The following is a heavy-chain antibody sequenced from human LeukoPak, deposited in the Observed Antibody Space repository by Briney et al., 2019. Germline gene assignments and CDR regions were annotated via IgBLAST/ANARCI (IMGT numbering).Heavy chain of an antibody. D-gene: IGHD4-17*01. CDR3: GRDPNGDYIGAFDF. J-gene: IGHJ3*01. Sequence: GGSLRLSCAASGFTFSNYAMTWVRLAPGKGLEWVSSIRGSGGGTSYADSVKGRFTMYRDNSRDTLYLQMNNLRAEDTAVYYCGRDPNGDYIGAFDFWGQGTLVPVSS. CDR1: GFTFSNYA. CDR2: IRGSGGGT. V-gene: IGHV3-23*01.